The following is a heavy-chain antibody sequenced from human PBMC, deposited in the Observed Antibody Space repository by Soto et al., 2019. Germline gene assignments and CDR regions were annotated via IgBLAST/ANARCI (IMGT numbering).Heavy chain of an antibody. J-gene: IGHJ6*02. D-gene: IGHD6-19*01. CDR3: ARALKSGLAGNIAVVYYYGMDV. CDR1: GFTFSSYS. V-gene: IGHV3-21*01. Sequence: EVQLVESGGGLVKPGGSLRLSCAASGFTFSSYSMNWVRQAPGKGLEWVSSISSSSSYIYYADSVKGRFTISRDNAKNSLYLQMNSLRAEDTAVYYCARALKSGLAGNIAVVYYYGMDVWGQGTTVTVSS. CDR2: ISSSSSYI.